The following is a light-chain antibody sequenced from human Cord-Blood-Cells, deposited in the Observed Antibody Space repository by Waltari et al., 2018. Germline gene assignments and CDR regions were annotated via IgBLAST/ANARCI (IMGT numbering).Light chain of an antibody. CDR2: EVS. J-gene: IGLJ1*01. CDR1: SSDVGGYNY. Sequence: QSALTQPASVSGSPGQSITISCTGTSSDVGGYNYVSWYQQHPGKAPKLMIYEVSNRPAGGSNRVSGSKSGNTAALAISGHQAEDEADYYCSSYTSSSTYVFGTGTKVTVL. V-gene: IGLV2-14*01. CDR3: SSYTSSSTYV.